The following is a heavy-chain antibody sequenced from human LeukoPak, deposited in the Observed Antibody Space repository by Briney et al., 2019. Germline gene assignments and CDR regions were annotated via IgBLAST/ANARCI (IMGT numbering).Heavy chain of an antibody. CDR3: ASTTQPKPVVRFLEWPGAFDI. J-gene: IGHJ3*02. CDR2: MNPNSGNT. V-gene: IGHV1-8*01. Sequence: ASVKVPCKASGYTFPSYDINWVRQATGQGLDWMGWMNPNSGNTGYAQKLQGRVTMTRNTSMCTGHMELSSLRSAETAVYYCASTTQPKPVVRFLEWPGAFDIWGQGTMVTVSS. CDR1: GYTFPSYD. D-gene: IGHD3-3*01.